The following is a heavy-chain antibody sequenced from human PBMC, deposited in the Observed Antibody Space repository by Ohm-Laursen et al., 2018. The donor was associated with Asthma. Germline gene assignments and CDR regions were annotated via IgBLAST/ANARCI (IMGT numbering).Heavy chain of an antibody. CDR1: GFTFSSYS. CDR3: AKDKTFSATWRTFEY. CDR2: ISSSSSYI. V-gene: IGHV3-21*04. Sequence: SLRLSCAASGFTFSSYSMNWVRQAPGKGLEWVSSISSSSSYIYYADSVKGRFTISRDNSKSTVYLQMSSLRAEDTAIYYCAKDKTFSATWRTFEYWGQGTLVTVSS. D-gene: IGHD2-15*01. J-gene: IGHJ4*02.